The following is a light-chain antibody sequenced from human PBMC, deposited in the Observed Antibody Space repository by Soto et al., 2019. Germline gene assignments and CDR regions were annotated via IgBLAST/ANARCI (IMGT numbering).Light chain of an antibody. J-gene: IGKJ4*01. CDR2: WAS. CDR3: QQYGRSHLS. Sequence: DIVMTQSPDSLAVSLGERATINCKSSQSVFYSSNNKNYLTWYQQKPGQPPKLLIYWASTRESGVPDRFSGRGSGTDFALTISSLQAEDVEVYYCQQYGRSHLSFGGGTKVDI. CDR1: QSVFYSSNNKNY. V-gene: IGKV4-1*01.